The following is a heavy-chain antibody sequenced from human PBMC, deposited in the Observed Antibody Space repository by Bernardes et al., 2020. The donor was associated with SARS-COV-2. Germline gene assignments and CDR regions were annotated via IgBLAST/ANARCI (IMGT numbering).Heavy chain of an antibody. J-gene: IGHJ6*02. CDR2: IVVGIGKI. CDR1: GFTFTSSA. CDR3: ATPPNSGRWVDV. Sequence: SVNVSCKASGFTFTSSAVQWVRQARGQRLEWIGWIVVGIGKINYAQKFQERVTLTSDMSTSTVYMELSSLRSEDTAVYYCATPPNSGRWVDVRGQGTKVPVSS. V-gene: IGHV1-58*01. D-gene: IGHD1-26*01.